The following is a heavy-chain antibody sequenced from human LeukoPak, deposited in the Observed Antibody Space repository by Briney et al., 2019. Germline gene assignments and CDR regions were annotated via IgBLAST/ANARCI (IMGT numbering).Heavy chain of an antibody. Sequence: GGSLRLSCAASGFSFSNYAMSWVRQAPGKGLEWVSAISGSGGSTYYADSVKGRFTISRGNSKNTLYLQMNSLRAEDTAVYYCAKVENGDYGTPDYWGQGTLVTVSS. CDR1: GFSFSNYA. CDR2: ISGSGGST. D-gene: IGHD4-17*01. CDR3: AKVENGDYGTPDY. V-gene: IGHV3-23*01. J-gene: IGHJ4*02.